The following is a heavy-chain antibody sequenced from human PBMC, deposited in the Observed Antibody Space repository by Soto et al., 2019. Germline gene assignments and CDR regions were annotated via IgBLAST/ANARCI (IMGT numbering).Heavy chain of an antibody. CDR1: GGSISSYY. Sequence: SVTLSLTCTVCGGSISSYYWSWIRQPPGKGLEWIGYIYYSGSTNYNPSLKSRVTISVDTSKNQFSLKLSSVTAADTAVYYCAGDGCSGVSCYRPYNWFDPWGQGTLVTVSS. J-gene: IGHJ5*02. CDR2: IYYSGST. CDR3: AGDGCSGVSCYRPYNWFDP. V-gene: IGHV4-59*01. D-gene: IGHD2-15*01.